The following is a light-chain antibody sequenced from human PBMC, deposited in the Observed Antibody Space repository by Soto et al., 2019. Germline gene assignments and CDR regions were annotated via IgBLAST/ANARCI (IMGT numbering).Light chain of an antibody. Sequence: QSALTQPPSASGSPGQSVTISCTGTSSDVGGYNYVSWYQQHPGKAPKLMIYEVSKRPSGVPDRFSGSKSGNTASLTVSGHQAKDEADYYCSSYAGSNNFVVFGGGTKLTVL. CDR3: SSYAGSNNFVV. CDR1: SSDVGGYNY. J-gene: IGLJ2*01. V-gene: IGLV2-8*01. CDR2: EVS.